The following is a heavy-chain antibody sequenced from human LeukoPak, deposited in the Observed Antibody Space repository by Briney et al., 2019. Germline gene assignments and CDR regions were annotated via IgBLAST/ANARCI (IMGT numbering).Heavy chain of an antibody. D-gene: IGHD2-2*01. CDR3: ARIVVVPAAHSPAYYYYGMDV. J-gene: IGHJ6*02. CDR2: IIPIFGTA. V-gene: IGHV1-69*01. Sequence: SVKVSCKASGGTFSSYAISWVRQAPGQGLEWMGGIIPIFGTANYAQKFQGRVAITADESTSTAYMELSSLRSEDTAVYYCARIVVVPAAHSPAYYYYGMDVWGQGTTVTVSS. CDR1: GGTFSSYA.